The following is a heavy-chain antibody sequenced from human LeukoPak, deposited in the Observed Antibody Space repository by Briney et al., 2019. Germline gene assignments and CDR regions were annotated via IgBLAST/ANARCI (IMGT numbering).Heavy chain of an antibody. Sequence: GGSLRLSCAASGFTFDDCAMHWVRQAPGKGLEWVSLISGDGGSTYYADSVKGRFTISRDNSKNSLYLQMNSLRTEDTALYYCAKDNGYSSGWYKEDYWGQGTLVTVSS. CDR2: ISGDGGST. CDR3: AKDNGYSSGWYKEDY. V-gene: IGHV3-43*02. CDR1: GFTFDDCA. D-gene: IGHD6-19*01. J-gene: IGHJ4*02.